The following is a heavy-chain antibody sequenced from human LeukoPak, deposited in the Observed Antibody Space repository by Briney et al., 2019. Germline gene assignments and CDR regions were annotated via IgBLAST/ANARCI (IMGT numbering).Heavy chain of an antibody. V-gene: IGHV3-7*01. J-gene: IGHJ4*02. CDR2: IKEDGSDT. Sequence: GGSLRLSCAASGFTFSTYWMDWVRQAQGKGLERVASIKEDGSDTNYVGSVRGRFTVSRDNTKNSLYLQMNSLRADDTAVYYCASDRAYSQFDYWGQGTLVTVSS. CDR1: GFTFSTYW. D-gene: IGHD2-15*01. CDR3: ASDRAYSQFDY.